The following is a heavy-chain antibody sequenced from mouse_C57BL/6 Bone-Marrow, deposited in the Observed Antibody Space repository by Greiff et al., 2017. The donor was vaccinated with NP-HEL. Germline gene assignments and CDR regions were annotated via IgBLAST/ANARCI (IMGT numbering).Heavy chain of an antibody. CDR2: IYPRSGNT. J-gene: IGHJ2*01. Sequence: QVQLQQSGAELARPGASVKLSCKASGYTFTSYGISWVKQRTGQGLEWIGEIYPRSGNTYYNEKFKGKATLTADKSSSTAYMELRSLTSEDSAVYFCASFITTVVATRGYFDYWGQGTTLTVSS. CDR3: ASFITTVVATRGYFDY. D-gene: IGHD1-1*01. V-gene: IGHV1-81*01. CDR1: GYTFTSYG.